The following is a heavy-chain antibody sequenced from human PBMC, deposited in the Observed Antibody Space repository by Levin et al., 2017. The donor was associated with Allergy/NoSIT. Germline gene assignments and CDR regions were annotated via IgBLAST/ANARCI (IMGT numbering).Heavy chain of an antibody. V-gene: IGHV6-1*01. CDR2: TYYRSKWYS. Sequence: PSETLSLTCAISGDSVSSNSAAWNWIRQSPSRGLEWLGRTYYRSKWYSAYAVSVKSRLTIKPDTSKNQFSLQVNSVTPEDTAVYYCARSKDGDLDYWGQGTLVTVSS. CDR3: ARSKDGDLDY. D-gene: IGHD4-17*01. J-gene: IGHJ4*02. CDR1: GDSVSSNSAA.